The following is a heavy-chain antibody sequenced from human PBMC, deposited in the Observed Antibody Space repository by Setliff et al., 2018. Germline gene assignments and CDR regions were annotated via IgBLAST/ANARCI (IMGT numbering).Heavy chain of an antibody. CDR3: ARPSLELREDGLDY. J-gene: IGHJ4*02. Sequence: ASVKVSCKASGYTFTAYYMHWVRQAPGQGLEWMGWMNPNSGNTGFAQNFQGRVTMTRNTSISTAYMELSALRSDDTAVYYCARPSLELREDGLDYWGQGTLVTVSS. V-gene: IGHV1-8*02. D-gene: IGHD1-7*01. CDR2: MNPNSGNT. CDR1: GYTFTAYY.